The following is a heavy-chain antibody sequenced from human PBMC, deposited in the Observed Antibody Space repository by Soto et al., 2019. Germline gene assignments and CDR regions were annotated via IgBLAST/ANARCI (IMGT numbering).Heavy chain of an antibody. Sequence: QVQLVQSGAEVKKPGSSVKVSCKVSGGSFREYAISWVRQAPGQGLEWMGGIIPMFGTPNYAQKFQGRVTIIADESTSTGYMEWSSLTSDDTAVYYCARDSTAMITTSFDYWGQGTLVTVSS. D-gene: IGHD3-16*01. J-gene: IGHJ4*02. CDR2: IIPMFGTP. V-gene: IGHV1-69*01. CDR3: ARDSTAMITTSFDY. CDR1: GGSFREYA.